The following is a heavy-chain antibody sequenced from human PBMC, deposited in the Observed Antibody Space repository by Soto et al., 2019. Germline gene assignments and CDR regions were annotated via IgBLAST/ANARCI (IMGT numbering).Heavy chain of an antibody. CDR3: ATAEVDY. CDR2: MNSDGSNT. J-gene: IGHJ4*02. Sequence: PGGSLRLSCAASGFTFGNSWMHWVRQAPGKWLEWVSRMNSDGSNTNYADSVKGRFTVSRDNAKNTLYLQMNSLRAEDTAVYYCATAEVDYWGPGXLVTVYS. V-gene: IGHV3-74*01. CDR1: GFTFGNSW.